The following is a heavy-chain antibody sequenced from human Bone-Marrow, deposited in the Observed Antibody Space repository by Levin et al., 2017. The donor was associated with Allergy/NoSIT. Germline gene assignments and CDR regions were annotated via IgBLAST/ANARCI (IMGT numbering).Heavy chain of an antibody. CDR2: IHSTWGA. CDR1: GGSISSSF. D-gene: IGHD2-21*01. V-gene: IGHV4-4*08. CDR3: TRLHCSGNCYPGD. Sequence: PSETLSLTCTVSGGSISSSFWSWIRQPPGKGLEWIGYIHSTWGAQYNSSLKSRATISVDTSRDQFSLKLSSMTAADTAVYYCTRLHCSGNCYPGDWGQGTLVTVSS. J-gene: IGHJ4*02.